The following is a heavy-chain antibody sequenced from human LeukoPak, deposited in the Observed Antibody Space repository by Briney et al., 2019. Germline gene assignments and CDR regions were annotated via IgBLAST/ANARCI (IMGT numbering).Heavy chain of an antibody. V-gene: IGHV1-2*02. J-gene: IGHJ6*03. Sequence: ASVKVSCKASGYTFTGYYMHWVRQAPGQGLEWMGWINPNSGGTNYAQKLQGRVTMTTDTSTSTAYMELRSLRSDDTAVYYCARSGDIVVVVAAIYDYYMDVWGKGTTVTISS. CDR3: ARSGDIVVVVAAIYDYYMDV. D-gene: IGHD2-15*01. CDR2: INPNSGGT. CDR1: GYTFTGYY.